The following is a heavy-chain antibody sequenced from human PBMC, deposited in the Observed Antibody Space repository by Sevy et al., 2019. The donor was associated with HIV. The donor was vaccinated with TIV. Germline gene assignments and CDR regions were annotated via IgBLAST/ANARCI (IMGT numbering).Heavy chain of an antibody. J-gene: IGHJ1*01. CDR3: AREGLQQLDQYFQH. CDR2: ISSSRSYI. CDR1: GFTFSSYS. Sequence: GGSLRLSCAASGFTFSSYSMNWVRQAPGKGLEWVSSISSSRSYIYYAGSVKGRFTISRDNAKNSLYRQMNSLRAEETAVYYCAREGLQQLDQYFQHWGQGTLVTVSS. V-gene: IGHV3-21*01. D-gene: IGHD6-13*01.